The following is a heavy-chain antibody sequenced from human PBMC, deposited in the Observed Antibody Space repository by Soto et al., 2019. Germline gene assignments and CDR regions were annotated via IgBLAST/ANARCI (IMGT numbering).Heavy chain of an antibody. V-gene: IGHV3-33*01. CDR2: IWYDGSNK. D-gene: IGHD2-21*02. Sequence: QVQLVESGGGVVQPGRSLRLSCAASGFTFSSYGMHWVRQAPGKGLEWVAVIWYDGSNKYYADSVKGRFTISRDNTKNTLYLQMNSLRAEDTAVYYCASAYCGGDCYLLDSPVPYYWGQGTLVTVSS. CDR3: ASAYCGGDCYLLDSPVPYY. CDR1: GFTFSSYG. J-gene: IGHJ4*02.